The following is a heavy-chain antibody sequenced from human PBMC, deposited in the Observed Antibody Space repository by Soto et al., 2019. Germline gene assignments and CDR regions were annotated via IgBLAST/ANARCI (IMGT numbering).Heavy chain of an antibody. CDR2: IKQDGSEK. J-gene: IGHJ4*02. V-gene: IGHV3-7*01. CDR1: GFTFSSYW. D-gene: IGHD3-22*01. CDR3: ARDRAYYYDSSGYYSPQARLYYFDY. Sequence: EVQLVESGGGLVQPGGSLRLSCAASGFTFSSYWMSWVRQAPGKGLEWVANIKQDGSEKYYVDSVKGRFTISRDNAKNSLYLQLHSLRAKDTAVYYWARDRAYYYDSSGYYSPQARLYYFDYWGQGTLVTVSS.